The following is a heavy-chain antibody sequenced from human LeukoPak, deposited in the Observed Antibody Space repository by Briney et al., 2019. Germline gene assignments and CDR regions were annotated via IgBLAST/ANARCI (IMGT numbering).Heavy chain of an antibody. CDR3: ARGLVQYYFDY. D-gene: IGHD1-1*01. CDR1: GFTVSRNY. CDR2: ISSSSSYI. V-gene: IGHV3-21*01. Sequence: GGSLRLSCAASGFTVSRNYMNWVRQAPGKGLEWVSSISSSSSYIYYADSVKGRFTISRDNAKNSLYLQMNSLRAEDTAVYYCARGLVQYYFDYWGQGTLVTVSS. J-gene: IGHJ4*02.